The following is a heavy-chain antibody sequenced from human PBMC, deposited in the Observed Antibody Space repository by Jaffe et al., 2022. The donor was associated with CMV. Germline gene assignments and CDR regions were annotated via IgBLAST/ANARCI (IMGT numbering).Heavy chain of an antibody. CDR1: GGSISSSSYY. D-gene: IGHD6-13*01. CDR3: ARPLAAVDDDAFDI. V-gene: IGHV4-39*01. CDR2: IYYSGST. Sequence: QLQLQESGPGLVKPSETLSLTCTVSGGSISSSSYYWGWIRQPPGKGLEWIGSIYYSGSTYYNPSLKSRVTISVDTSKNQFSLKLSSVTAADTAVYYCARPLAAVDDDAFDIWGQGTMVTVSS. J-gene: IGHJ3*02.